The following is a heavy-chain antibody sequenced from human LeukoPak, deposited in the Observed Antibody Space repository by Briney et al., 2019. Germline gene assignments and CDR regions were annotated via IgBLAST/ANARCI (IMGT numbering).Heavy chain of an antibody. J-gene: IGHJ4*02. CDR1: GDSVSSNTTA. D-gene: IGHD3-3*02. V-gene: IGHV6-1*01. CDR3: AKGYSISY. Sequence: PSQTLSLTCAISGDSVSSNTTAWNWIRQSPSRGLEWLGRTYYRSKWYYEYAVSVKSRISINSDTSKNQFSLQLNSLTPEDTAVYYCAKGYSISYWGQGTLVTVSS. CDR2: TYYRSKWYY.